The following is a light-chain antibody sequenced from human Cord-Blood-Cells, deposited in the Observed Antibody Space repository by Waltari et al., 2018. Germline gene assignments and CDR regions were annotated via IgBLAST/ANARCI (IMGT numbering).Light chain of an antibody. CDR3: CAYAGSRTWV. CDR1: SSDVGRYNL. CDR2: AGS. V-gene: IGLV2-23*01. Sequence: QSALTQPASVSGSPGQSITISCTGTSSDVGRYNLVSWYQQHPGKAPKLMIYAGSKRSSGVSNRFSGSKSGNPASLAISGLQAEDEADYYCCAYAGSRTWVFGGGTKLTVL. J-gene: IGLJ3*02.